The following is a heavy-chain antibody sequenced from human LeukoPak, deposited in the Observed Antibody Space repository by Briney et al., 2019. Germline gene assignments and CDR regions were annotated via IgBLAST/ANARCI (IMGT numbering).Heavy chain of an antibody. CDR2: INHSGST. V-gene: IGHV4-34*01. CDR1: GGSFSGYY. J-gene: IGHJ5*02. CDR3: ARARAAAVVRWFDP. Sequence: PSETLSLTCAVYGGSFSGYYWSWIRQPPGKGLEWIGEINHSGSTNYNPSLKSRVTISVDTSKNQFSLKLSSVTAADTAVYYCARARAAAVVRWFDPWGQGTLVTVSS. D-gene: IGHD6-13*01.